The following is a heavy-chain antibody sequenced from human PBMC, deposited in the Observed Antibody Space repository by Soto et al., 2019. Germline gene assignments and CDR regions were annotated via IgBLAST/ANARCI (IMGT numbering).Heavy chain of an antibody. D-gene: IGHD3-3*01. V-gene: IGHV4-34*01. Sequence: QVQLQQWGAGLLKPSETLSLTCAVYGGSFSGYYWSWIRQPPGKGLEWIGEINHSGSTNYNPSLKSRVTISVDTSKNQFSLKLSSVTAADTAVSYCARADVLRFLEWTRWGQGTLVTVSS. CDR3: ARADVLRFLEWTR. CDR1: GGSFSGYY. J-gene: IGHJ4*02. CDR2: INHSGST.